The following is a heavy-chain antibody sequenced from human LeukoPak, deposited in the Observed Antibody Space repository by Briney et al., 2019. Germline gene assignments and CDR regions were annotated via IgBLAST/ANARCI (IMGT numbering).Heavy chain of an antibody. CDR1: CGSFSGYY. Sequence: SETQSLTRAVYCGSFSGYYWRWVRQPPGKGLEWVGEINHSGSTNYNPSLKSRVTISVDTSKNQFSLKLSSVTAADTAVYYCARPDTDRETNHAFDIWGQGTMVTVSS. V-gene: IGHV4-34*01. CDR3: ARPDTDRETNHAFDI. CDR2: INHSGST. D-gene: IGHD3-9*01. J-gene: IGHJ3*02.